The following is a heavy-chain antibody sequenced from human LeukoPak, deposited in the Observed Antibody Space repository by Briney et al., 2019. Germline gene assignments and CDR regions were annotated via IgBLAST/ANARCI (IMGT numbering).Heavy chain of an antibody. CDR2: ISNSGST. CDR1: GGPITSHY. CDR3: ARGRVGATIYWFDP. V-gene: IGHV4-59*11. Sequence: SETLSLTCTVSGGPITSHYWTWIRQSPVKGLEWIGDISNSGSTSYNPSLKSRVTISIDTSKSQFSLKLSSVTAADTAVYYCARGRVGATIYWFDPWGQGTLVTVSS. D-gene: IGHD1-26*01. J-gene: IGHJ5*02.